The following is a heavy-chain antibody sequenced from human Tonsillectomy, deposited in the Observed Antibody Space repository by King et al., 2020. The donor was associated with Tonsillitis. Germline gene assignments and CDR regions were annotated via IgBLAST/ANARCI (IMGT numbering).Heavy chain of an antibody. CDR2: IHRDGSGK. V-gene: IGHV3-7*02. CDR3: TKNGGE. D-gene: IGHD2-21*01. CDR1: GLTFSNDW. J-gene: IGHJ4*02. Sequence: VQLVESGGGLVQPGGSLRLTCAGSGLTFSNDWMSWVRQAPGKGLEWVANIHRDGSGKDYVDSVKGRFTISRDNAKNSLYLRMNSLRGEDTAVYYCTKNGGEWGQGTLVTVSS.